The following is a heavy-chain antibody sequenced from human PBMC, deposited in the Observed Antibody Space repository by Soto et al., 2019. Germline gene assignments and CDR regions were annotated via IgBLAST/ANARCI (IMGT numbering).Heavy chain of an antibody. J-gene: IGHJ6*02. CDR2: IIPIFGTA. D-gene: IGHD3-10*01. CDR1: GGTFSNYA. V-gene: IGHV1-69*13. CDR3: ASPMVRGVHYYYGMDV. Sequence: SVKVSCKASGGTFSNYAISWVRQAPGQGLEWMGGIIPIFGTANYAQKFQGRVTITADESTSTAYMELSSLRSEDTAVYYCASPMVRGVHYYYGMDVWGQGTTVTVSS.